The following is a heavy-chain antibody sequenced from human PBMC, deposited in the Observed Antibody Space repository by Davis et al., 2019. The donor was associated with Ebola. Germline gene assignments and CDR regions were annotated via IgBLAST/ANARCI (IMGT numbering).Heavy chain of an antibody. CDR1: GFTFSDYY. Sequence: GESLKISCAASGFTFSDYYMSWIRQAPGKGLEWVSTISKTSVYTYYAESVKGRFTISRDNAKNSLFLQMNSLRVEDTAVYFCAREPTGNYYYFYGMDVWGKGTTVSVSS. CDR2: ISKTSVYT. D-gene: IGHD4-11*01. CDR3: AREPTGNYYYFYGMDV. J-gene: IGHJ6*04. V-gene: IGHV3-11*05.